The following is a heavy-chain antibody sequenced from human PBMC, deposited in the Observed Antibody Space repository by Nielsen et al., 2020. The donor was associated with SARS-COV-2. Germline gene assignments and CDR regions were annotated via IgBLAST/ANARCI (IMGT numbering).Heavy chain of an antibody. D-gene: IGHD6-13*01. CDR2: IWYDGSNK. J-gene: IGHJ3*02. Sequence: WIRQPPGKGLEWVAVIWYDGSNKYYAGSVKGRFTISRDNSKNTLYLQMNSLRAEDTAVYYCARAAGTGAFDIWGQGTMVTVSS. V-gene: IGHV3-33*01. CDR3: ARAAGTGAFDI.